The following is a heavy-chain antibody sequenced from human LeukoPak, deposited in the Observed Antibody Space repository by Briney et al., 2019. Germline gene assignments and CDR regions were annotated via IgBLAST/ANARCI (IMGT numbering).Heavy chain of an antibody. D-gene: IGHD5-18*01. V-gene: IGHV1-18*04. CDR3: ARVSYGTYWYFDL. CDR1: GYTFTGYY. CDR2: ISAYNGNT. J-gene: IGHJ2*01. Sequence: ASVKVSCKASGYTFTGYYMHWVRQAPGQGLEWMGWISAYNGNTNYAQKLQGRVTMTTDTSSSTAYMELRSLRSDDTAVYYCARVSYGTYWYFDLWGRGTLVTVSS.